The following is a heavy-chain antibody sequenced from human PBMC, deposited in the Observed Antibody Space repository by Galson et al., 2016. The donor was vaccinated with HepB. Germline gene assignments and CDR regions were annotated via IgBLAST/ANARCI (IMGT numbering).Heavy chain of an antibody. CDR2: IYNGGST. Sequence: SETLSLTCTVSGGSISTYYWSWVRQPPGKGLAWIGYIYNGGSTNYNPSLKSRVTISVDTSKNQFSLKLSSVTAADTAVYYCASHGESGRLIGTYYYGMDVWGQGTTRIVSS. D-gene: IGHD3-16*02. CDR1: GGSISTYY. CDR3: ASHGESGRLIGTYYYGMDV. V-gene: IGHV4-59*01. J-gene: IGHJ6*02.